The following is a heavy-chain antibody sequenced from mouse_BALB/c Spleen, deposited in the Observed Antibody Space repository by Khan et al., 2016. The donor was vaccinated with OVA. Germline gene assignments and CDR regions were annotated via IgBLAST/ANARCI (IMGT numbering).Heavy chain of an antibody. CDR1: GFSFSSYS. CDR3: ARERDYYSSNPSFDY. Sequence: EVQLVESGGGLVRPGGSLKLSCAASGFSFSSYSMSWVRQTPGKRLQWVATISTGGTYTYYPDSFRGRSTITRDNANNTLYLQMSSLKSEDTAMYYCARERDYYSSNPSFDYWGQGTTVTVSS. V-gene: IGHV5-6-4*01. J-gene: IGHJ2*01. CDR2: ISTGGTYT. D-gene: IGHD1-1*01.